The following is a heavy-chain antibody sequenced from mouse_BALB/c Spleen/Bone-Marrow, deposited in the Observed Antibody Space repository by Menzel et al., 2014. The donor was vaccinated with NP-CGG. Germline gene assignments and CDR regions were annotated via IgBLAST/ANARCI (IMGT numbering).Heavy chain of an antibody. Sequence: VQLQQSGAELAKPGASVKMSCKASGYPFTSYWMHWVKQRPGQGLDWIGYINPSTGYTEYNQKFKDKATLTADKSSSTAYMQRSSLTSEDSAVYYCARSRTGTYFDDWGQGTTLTVSS. D-gene: IGHD4-1*01. J-gene: IGHJ2*01. CDR2: INPSTGYT. CDR1: GYPFTSYW. V-gene: IGHV1-7*01. CDR3: ARSRTGTYFDD.